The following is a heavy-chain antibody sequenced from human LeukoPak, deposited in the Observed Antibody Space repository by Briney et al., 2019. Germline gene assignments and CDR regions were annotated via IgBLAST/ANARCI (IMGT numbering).Heavy chain of an antibody. CDR1: GFTFSRSA. CDR2: ISGSASST. D-gene: IGHD4-17*01. J-gene: IGHJ4*02. Sequence: PGGSLRLSCAASGFTFSRSAMSWVRQAPGKGLEWVSAISGSASSTYYADSVKGRFTISRDNSKNTVFLHMNSLRAEDTAVYFCAKDSSVPYGITNWGQGTLVTVS. V-gene: IGHV3-23*01. CDR3: AKDSSVPYGITN.